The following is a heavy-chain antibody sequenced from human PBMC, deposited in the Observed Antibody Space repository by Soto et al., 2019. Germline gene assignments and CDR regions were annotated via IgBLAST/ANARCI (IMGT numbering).Heavy chain of an antibody. V-gene: IGHV4-30-4*01. D-gene: IGHD3-22*01. J-gene: IGHJ4*02. CDR2: IYYSGST. CDR3: ARASYDSSTYYLDY. Sequence: QVQLQESGPGLVKPSQTLSLTCTVYGASISSGDYYWPWIRQPPGNCLEWIGSIYYSGSTYYNPSLQSRVTISVDTSNNQFSLKLSSVTAADTAVYYCARASYDSSTYYLDYWGQGTLVTVSS. CDR1: GASISSGDYY.